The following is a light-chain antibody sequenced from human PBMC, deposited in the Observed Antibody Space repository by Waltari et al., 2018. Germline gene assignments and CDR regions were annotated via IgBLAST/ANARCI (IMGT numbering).Light chain of an antibody. J-gene: IGKJ1*01. CDR2: GAS. V-gene: IGKV3-20*01. CDR1: QSVSRA. Sequence: EIVFTQSPASLSPSPGERVTLSCRASQSVSRALAWYQQKPGQAPRLLIFGASNRATGIPDRFSGSGSETDFSLTISRLEPEDFAVYYCQHYVRLPATFGRGTKVEIK. CDR3: QHYVRLPAT.